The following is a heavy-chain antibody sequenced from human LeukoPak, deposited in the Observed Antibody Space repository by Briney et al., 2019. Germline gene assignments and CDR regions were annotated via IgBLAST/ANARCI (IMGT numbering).Heavy chain of an antibody. V-gene: IGHV4-4*07. CDR1: GGSISSYY. J-gene: IGHJ6*03. D-gene: IGHD3-10*01. CDR3: ARDDRSLGDGSGSYYFSYYYYYMDV. CDR2: IYTSGST. Sequence: PSETLSLTCTVSGGSISSYYWCWIRQPAGKGLEWIGRIYTSGSTNYNPSLKSRVTMSVDTSKNQFSLKLSSVTAADTAVYYCARDDRSLGDGSGSYYFSYYYYYMDVWGKGTTVTVSS.